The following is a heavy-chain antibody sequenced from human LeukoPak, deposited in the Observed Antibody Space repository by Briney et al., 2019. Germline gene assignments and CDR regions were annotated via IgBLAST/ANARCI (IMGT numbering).Heavy chain of an antibody. J-gene: IGHJ3*02. D-gene: IGHD2-15*01. CDR3: GRGGSGIDI. CDR2: INSDESNT. CDR1: GFTFSHYL. V-gene: IGHV3-74*01. Sequence: QPGGSLRLSCAASGFTFSHYLMHWVRQALGKGLVWVSRINSDESNTNSYADSVKGRFIISRDNAKNTLYLQMNSLRAEDTAVYFCGRGGSGIDIWGQGTTVIVSS.